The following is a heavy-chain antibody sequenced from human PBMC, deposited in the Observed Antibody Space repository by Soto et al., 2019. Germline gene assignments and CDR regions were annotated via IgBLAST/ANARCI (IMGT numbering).Heavy chain of an antibody. J-gene: IGHJ4*02. Sequence: ESGGGVVQPGRSLRLSCAASGFTFSDYAMHWVRQAPGKGLEWVVVVSHDGRNTHYADSVKGRFTISRDSSKNTVSLEMTSLRAEDTAVYYCAKGGRQWLVTSDFNYWGQGALVTVSS. V-gene: IGHV3-30*18. CDR2: VSHDGRNT. D-gene: IGHD6-19*01. CDR1: GFTFSDYA. CDR3: AKGGRQWLVTSDFNY.